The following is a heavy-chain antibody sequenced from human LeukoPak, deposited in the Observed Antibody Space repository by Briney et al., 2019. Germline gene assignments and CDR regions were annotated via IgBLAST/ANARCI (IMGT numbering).Heavy chain of an antibody. Sequence: GGSLRLSCAASGFTLSNYNMNWVRQAPGKGLEWVSSISSSSSYIYYADSVKGRFTISRDNAKNSLYLQMNSLRAEDTAVYCCARVQRYYDSSGYRLAEYFQHWGQGTLVTVSS. CDR3: ARVQRYYDSSGYRLAEYFQH. J-gene: IGHJ1*01. CDR2: ISSSSSYI. D-gene: IGHD3-22*01. V-gene: IGHV3-21*01. CDR1: GFTLSNYN.